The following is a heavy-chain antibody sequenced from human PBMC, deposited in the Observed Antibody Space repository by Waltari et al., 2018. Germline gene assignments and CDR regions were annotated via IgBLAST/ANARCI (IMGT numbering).Heavy chain of an antibody. V-gene: IGHV1-69*08. D-gene: IGHD6-13*01. CDR2: IIPIFGTA. J-gene: IGHJ4*02. CDR1: GGTFSSYA. Sequence: QVQLVQSGAEVKKPGSSVKVSCKASGGTFSSYAISWVRQAPGQGLEGMGRIIPIFGTANYAQNFQGRVTMSADKSTSTAYMELSSLRSEDTAVYYCARASYSSSWYLSYFDYWGQGTLVTVS. CDR3: ARASYSSSWYLSYFDY.